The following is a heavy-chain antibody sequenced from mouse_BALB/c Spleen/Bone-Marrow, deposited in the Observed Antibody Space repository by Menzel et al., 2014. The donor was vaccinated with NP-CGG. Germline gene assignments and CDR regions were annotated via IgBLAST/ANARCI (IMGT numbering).Heavy chain of an antibody. CDR3: ARANDDDDKMAWLAY. CDR2: IYPGSGST. D-gene: IGHD2-4*01. CDR1: GYTFTDHV. Sequence: VQLQQSGPELVKPGASVKMSCKASGYTFTDHVISWVKQRTGQGLEWIGEIYPGSGSTYHNEKFKGKATLTTDKSSNAAYMQRRSLTSESSAVYFGARANDDDDKMAWLAYWGQGTLVTVSA. J-gene: IGHJ3*01. V-gene: IGHV1-77*01.